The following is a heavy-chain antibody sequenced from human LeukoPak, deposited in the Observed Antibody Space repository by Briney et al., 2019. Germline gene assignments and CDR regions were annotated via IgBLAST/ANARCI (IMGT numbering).Heavy chain of an antibody. V-gene: IGHV3-30*01. Sequence: GRSPRLSCAVSGFTLTTYAMHWVRQAPGKGLEWVAMFSYDGSIRYNADSVQGRFTISRDTSQNTLDLQMDSLRPDDTAVYYCARGYRPYDDAFDIWGHGTLVTVSS. CDR1: GFTLTTYA. CDR2: FSYDGSIR. J-gene: IGHJ3*02. CDR3: ARGYRPYDDAFDI. D-gene: IGHD3-16*02.